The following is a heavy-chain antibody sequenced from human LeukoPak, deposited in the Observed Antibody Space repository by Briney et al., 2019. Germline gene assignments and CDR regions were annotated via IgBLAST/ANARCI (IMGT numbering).Heavy chain of an antibody. CDR2: ISGSGGST. Sequence: GGSLRLSCAASGFAFSSYAMGGVRQAPGKGLDWVSAISGSGGSTYYADSVKGRFTISRDNSKNTLYLQMNSLRAEDTAVYYCAKDPTVTGAFDIWGQGTMVTVSS. CDR1: GFAFSSYA. J-gene: IGHJ3*02. D-gene: IGHD4-17*01. CDR3: AKDPTVTGAFDI. V-gene: IGHV3-23*01.